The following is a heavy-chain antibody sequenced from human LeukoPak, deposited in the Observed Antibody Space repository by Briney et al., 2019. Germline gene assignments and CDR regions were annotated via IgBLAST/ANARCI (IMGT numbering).Heavy chain of an antibody. J-gene: IGHJ4*02. CDR1: GFTFDDYG. V-gene: IGHV3-20*04. CDR2: INWNGGST. D-gene: IGHD4-17*01. Sequence: GGSLRLSCAASGFTFDDYGMSWVRQAPGKGLEWVSGINWNGGSTGYADSVKGRFTISRDNAKNSLYLQMNSLRAEDTAVYYCAKDGDYATAGTFDYWGQGTLVTVSS. CDR3: AKDGDYATAGTFDY.